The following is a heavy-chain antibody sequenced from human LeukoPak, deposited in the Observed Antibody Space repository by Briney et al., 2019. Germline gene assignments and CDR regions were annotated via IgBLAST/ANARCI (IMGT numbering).Heavy chain of an antibody. CDR2: ISGDGGST. J-gene: IGHJ3*01. D-gene: IGHD3-16*01. Sequence: GGSLRLSCAASGFTFDDYAMHWVRHAPGKGLEWVSLISGDGGSTYYADSVKGRFTISRDNAKSSLSLQMNSLRAEDMALYYCAKGASYGTYDAFDFWGQGTMVTVSS. V-gene: IGHV3-43*02. CDR1: GFTFDDYA. CDR3: AKGASYGTYDAFDF.